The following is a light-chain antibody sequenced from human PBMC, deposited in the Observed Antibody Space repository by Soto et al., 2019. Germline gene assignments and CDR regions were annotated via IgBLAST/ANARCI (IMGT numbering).Light chain of an antibody. CDR2: DVS. CDR3: CSYAGSYTGV. CDR1: SSDVGGYNY. J-gene: IGLJ2*01. Sequence: QLVLTQPRSVSGSPGQSVTISCTGTSSDVGGYNYVSWYQQHPGKAPKLMIYDVSKRPSGVPDRFSGSKSGNTASLTISGLRAEDEADYYCCSYAGSYTGVFGGGTKLTVL. V-gene: IGLV2-11*01.